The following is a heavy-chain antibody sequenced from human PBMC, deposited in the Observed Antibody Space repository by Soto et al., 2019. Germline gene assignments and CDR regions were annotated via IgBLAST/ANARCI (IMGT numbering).Heavy chain of an antibody. CDR1: GYTFTSYD. V-gene: IGHV1-8*01. CDR2: MNPNSGNT. CDR3: ARGAIRDSSSWSYYYYGMDV. Sequence: QVQLVQSGAEVKKPGASVKVSCKASGYTFTSYDINWVRQATGQGLEWMGWMNPNSGNTGYAQKFQGRVTMTRNTSISTAYMEPSSLRSEDTAVYYCARGAIRDSSSWSYYYYGMDVWGQGTTVTVSS. J-gene: IGHJ6*02. D-gene: IGHD6-13*01.